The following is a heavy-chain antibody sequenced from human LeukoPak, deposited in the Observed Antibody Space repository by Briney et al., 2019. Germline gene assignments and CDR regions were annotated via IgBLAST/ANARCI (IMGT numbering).Heavy chain of an antibody. Sequence: GGSLRLSCAASGFTFSSYAMHWVRQAPGKGLEWVAVISYDGSSKYYADSVRGRFTISRDNSKNTLYLQMNSLRAEDTAVYYCARDMVPAAINNWFDPWGQGTLVTVSS. J-gene: IGHJ5*02. CDR3: ARDMVPAAINNWFDP. D-gene: IGHD2-2*01. V-gene: IGHV3-30-3*01. CDR2: ISYDGSSK. CDR1: GFTFSSYA.